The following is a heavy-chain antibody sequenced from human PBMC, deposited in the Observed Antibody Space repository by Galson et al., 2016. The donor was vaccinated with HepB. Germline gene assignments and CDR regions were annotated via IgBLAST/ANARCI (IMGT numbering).Heavy chain of an antibody. CDR2: ISSSGSTI. V-gene: IGHV3-11*01. D-gene: IGHD6-13*01. CDR1: GFTFSDYY. Sequence: SLRLSCAASGFTFSDYYMSWIRQAPGKGLEWVSYISSSGSTIYYADSVKGRFTISRDNAKNSLYLQMNSVRAQDTAVYYCARDKESAAAGTVMSYYYYYGMDVWGQGTTVTVSS. CDR3: ARDKESAAAGTVMSYYYYYGMDV. J-gene: IGHJ6*02.